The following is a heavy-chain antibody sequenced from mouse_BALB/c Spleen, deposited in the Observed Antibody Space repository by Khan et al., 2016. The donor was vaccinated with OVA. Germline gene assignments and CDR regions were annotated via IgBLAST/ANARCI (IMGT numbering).Heavy chain of an antibody. CDR2: IWSDGST. V-gene: IGHV2-6-1*01. Sequence: QVQLKQSGPGLVAPSQSLSITCTISGFSLTNYGVHWVRQPPGKGLEWLVVIWSDGSTTYNSALKSSLTISKDNSKCQAFLKMNSLQSEDTAVYFCARQPYYHYNSLDYWGQGTSVTVSA. D-gene: IGHD2-12*01. J-gene: IGHJ4*01. CDR3: ARQPYYHYNSLDY. CDR1: GFSLTNYG.